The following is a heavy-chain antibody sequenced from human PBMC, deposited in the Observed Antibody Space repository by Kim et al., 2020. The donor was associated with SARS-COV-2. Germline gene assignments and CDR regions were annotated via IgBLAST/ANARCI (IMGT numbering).Heavy chain of an antibody. CDR3: ARGTWVGRA. V-gene: IGHV1-46*01. Sequence: ASVKVSCKASGYTFTSSHIQWVRQAPRQGLEWVGIINPSGGNTTYAQKLQGRVTITRDTSTGTVYMELSSLRSEDTALYYCARGTWVGRAWG. D-gene: IGHD1-7*01. CDR1: GYTFTSSH. J-gene: IGHJ5*01. CDR2: INPSGGNT.